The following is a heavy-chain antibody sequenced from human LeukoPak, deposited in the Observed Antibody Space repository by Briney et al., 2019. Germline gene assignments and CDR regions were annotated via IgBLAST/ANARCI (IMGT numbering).Heavy chain of an antibody. D-gene: IGHD5-18*01. Sequence: TSQTLSLTCTVSGGSISSGSYYWSWIRQPAGTGLEWIGRIYTSGNTNYNPSLKSRVTISVDTSKNQFSLKLSSVTAADTAVYYCAREGYSYGYFVDYWGQGTLVTVSS. CDR3: AREGYSYGYFVDY. V-gene: IGHV4-61*02. J-gene: IGHJ4*02. CDR2: IYTSGNT. CDR1: GGSISSGSYY.